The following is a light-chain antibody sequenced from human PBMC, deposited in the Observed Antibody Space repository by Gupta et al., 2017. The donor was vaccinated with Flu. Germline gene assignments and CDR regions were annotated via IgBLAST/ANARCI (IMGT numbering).Light chain of an antibody. CDR1: IVGSKS. V-gene: IGLV3-21*02. CDR2: DNN. Sequence: GNIVGSKSVHWYQQKPGQAPVVVVYDNNDRPSGISARFSGSNSANTATLTISRVEAVDEADYFCLVWDSNSDHPVVFGGGTKLTVL. CDR3: LVWDSNSDHPVV. J-gene: IGLJ2*01.